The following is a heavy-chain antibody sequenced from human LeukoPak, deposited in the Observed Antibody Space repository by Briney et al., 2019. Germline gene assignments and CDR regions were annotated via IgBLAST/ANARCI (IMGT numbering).Heavy chain of an antibody. J-gene: IGHJ4*02. CDR2: IYPDDSDT. V-gene: IGHV5-51*01. CDR1: GYSFTNSW. Sequence: GESLKISCKGSGYSFTNSWIGWVRQMPGKDLEWMGIIYPDDSDTRHSPSFQGQVTISADKSISTAYLQWSSLKASDTAMYYCARQAPLAYFDYWGQGTLVTVSS. CDR3: ARQAPLAYFDY.